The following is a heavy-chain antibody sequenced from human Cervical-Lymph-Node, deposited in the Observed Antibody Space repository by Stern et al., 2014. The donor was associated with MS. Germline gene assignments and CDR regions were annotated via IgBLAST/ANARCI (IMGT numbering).Heavy chain of an antibody. J-gene: IGHJ4*02. CDR3: TRAVGGVGRE. D-gene: IGHD3-16*01. Sequence: VQLVQSGPEVKKPGASVMVSCKTSGYTFTNYYINWVRQAPGQGLEWMGIINPNGSVTASAQKFQGRLTMTRDTSTTTVYMRLIPLTSEDTAMYYCTRAVGGVGREWGQGTLVFVSS. CDR2: INPNGSVT. CDR1: GYTFTNYY. V-gene: IGHV1-46*01.